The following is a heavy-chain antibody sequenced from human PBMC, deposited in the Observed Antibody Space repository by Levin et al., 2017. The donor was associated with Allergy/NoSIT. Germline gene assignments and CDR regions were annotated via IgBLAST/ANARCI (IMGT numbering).Heavy chain of an antibody. Sequence: GGSLRLSCAASGFTFNNYAISWVRQAPGKGLEWVSAITGGGGSTYSADSVKGRFTISRDNSMNTVYLQMNSLRAEDTAVYYCAKDADYGGNYRHYFDYWGQGTLVAVSS. CDR1: GFTFNNYA. CDR2: ITGGGGST. J-gene: IGHJ4*02. CDR3: AKDADYGGNYRHYFDY. V-gene: IGHV3-23*01. D-gene: IGHD4-23*01.